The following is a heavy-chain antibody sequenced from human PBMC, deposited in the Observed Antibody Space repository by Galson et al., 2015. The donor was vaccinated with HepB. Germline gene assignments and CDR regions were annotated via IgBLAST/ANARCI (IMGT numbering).Heavy chain of an antibody. Sequence: SLRLSCAASGFMFSNYWMSWVRQAPGMGLEWVANIKQDGSEKYYVDSVKGRFTISRDNAKNSLYLQMDSLRAEDTAVYFCARAPGGSYRSPIGCWGQGTLVTVSS. CDR2: IKQDGSEK. CDR3: ARAPGGSYRSPIGC. D-gene: IGHD3-16*02. V-gene: IGHV3-7*03. CDR1: GFMFSNYW. J-gene: IGHJ4*02.